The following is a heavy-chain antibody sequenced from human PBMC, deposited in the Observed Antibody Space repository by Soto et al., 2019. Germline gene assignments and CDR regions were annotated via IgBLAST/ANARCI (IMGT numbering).Heavy chain of an antibody. D-gene: IGHD3-22*01. J-gene: IGHJ4*02. CDR2: ISGSGGST. CDR3: AKDLGTYYYDSSGYYSGRSQGSHYFDY. Sequence: GESLKISCAASGFTFSSYAMSWVRQAPGKGLEWVSAISGSGGSTYYADSVKGRFTISRDNSKNTLYLQMNSLRAEDTAVYYCAKDLGTYYYDSSGYYSGRSQGSHYFDYWGQGTLVTVSS. V-gene: IGHV3-23*01. CDR1: GFTFSSYA.